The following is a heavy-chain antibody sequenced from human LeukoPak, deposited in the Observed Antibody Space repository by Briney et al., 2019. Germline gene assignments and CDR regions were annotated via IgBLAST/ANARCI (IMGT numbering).Heavy chain of an antibody. J-gene: IGHJ4*02. D-gene: IGHD3-16*01. Sequence: SETLSLTCTVSGGSISSYYWSWIRQPPGKGLEWIGYIYYSGSTNYNPSLKSRVTISVDTSKNQSSLKLSSVTAADTAVYYCARATGGSPPTFDWWGQGTLVTVSS. V-gene: IGHV4-59*01. CDR1: GGSISSYY. CDR3: ARATGGSPPTFDW. CDR2: IYYSGST.